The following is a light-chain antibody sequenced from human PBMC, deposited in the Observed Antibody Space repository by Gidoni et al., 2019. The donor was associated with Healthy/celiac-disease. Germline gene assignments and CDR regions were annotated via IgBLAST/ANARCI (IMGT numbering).Light chain of an antibody. CDR2: EVS. V-gene: IGLV2-14*01. Sequence: QSALTQPASVSGSPGQSITISCTGTSSDVGGYNYGSWYQQHPGKAPKLMIYEVSNRPSGVPDRFSGSKSGNTASLTISGLQAEDEADYYCSSYTSSSTRVFGGGTKLTVL. CDR3: SSYTSSSTRV. J-gene: IGLJ3*02. CDR1: SSDVGGYNY.